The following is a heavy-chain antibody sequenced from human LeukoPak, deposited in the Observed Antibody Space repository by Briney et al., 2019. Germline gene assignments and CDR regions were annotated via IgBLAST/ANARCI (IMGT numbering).Heavy chain of an antibody. D-gene: IGHD6-13*01. CDR3: ARAAAAGTWKSSIYYYYYYMDV. J-gene: IGHJ6*03. CDR1: GGTFGSYA. CDR2: ILPIFGTA. Sequence: ASVKVSCKASGGTFGSYAISWVRQAPGQGLEWMGGILPIFGTANYAQKFQGRVTITTDESTSTAYMELSSLRSEDTAVYYCARAAAAGTWKSSIYYYYYYMDVWGKGTTVSVSS. V-gene: IGHV1-69*05.